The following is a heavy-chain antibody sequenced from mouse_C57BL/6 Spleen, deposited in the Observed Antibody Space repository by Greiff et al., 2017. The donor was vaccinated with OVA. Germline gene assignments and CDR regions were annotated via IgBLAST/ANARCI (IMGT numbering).Heavy chain of an antibody. CDR1: GYTFTSYW. CDR2: IDPSDSYT. V-gene: IGHV1-69*01. D-gene: IGHD1-1*01. J-gene: IGHJ3*01. Sequence: VQLQQPGAELVMPGASVKLSCKASGYTFTSYWMHWVKQRPGQGLEWIGEIDPSDSYTNYNQKFKGKSTLTVDKSSSTAYMQLSSLTSEDSAVYYCARGATGVAPGFAYWGQGTLVTVSA. CDR3: ARGATGVAPGFAY.